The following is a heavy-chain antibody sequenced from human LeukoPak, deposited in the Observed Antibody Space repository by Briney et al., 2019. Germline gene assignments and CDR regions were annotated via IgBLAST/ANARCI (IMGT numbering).Heavy chain of an antibody. D-gene: IGHD6-19*01. CDR3: ARGGVAVAGTLWYFDP. Sequence: GGSLRLSCAASGFTFSSYAMHWVRQAPGRGLEYVSGISSNGGSTYYANSVKGRFTVSRDNSKNTLYLQMGSLRAEDMAVYYCARGGVAVAGTLWYFDPWGRGTLVTVSS. CDR1: GFTFSSYA. CDR2: ISSNGGST. J-gene: IGHJ2*01. V-gene: IGHV3-64*01.